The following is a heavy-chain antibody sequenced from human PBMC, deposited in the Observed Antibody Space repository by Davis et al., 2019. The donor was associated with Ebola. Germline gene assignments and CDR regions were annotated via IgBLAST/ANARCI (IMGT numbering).Heavy chain of an antibody. CDR1: AYTFTSSY. D-gene: IGHD6-13*01. Sequence: AASAKVSCKASAYTFTSSYMHWVRQAPGQGLEWMGGIIPIFGTANYAQKFQGRVTITADESTSTAYMELSSLRSEDTAVYYCARGRLSRRSYSSSWQYYYYYGMDVWGQGTTVTVSS. CDR3: ARGRLSRRSYSSSWQYYYYYGMDV. CDR2: IIPIFGTA. J-gene: IGHJ6*02. V-gene: IGHV1-69*13.